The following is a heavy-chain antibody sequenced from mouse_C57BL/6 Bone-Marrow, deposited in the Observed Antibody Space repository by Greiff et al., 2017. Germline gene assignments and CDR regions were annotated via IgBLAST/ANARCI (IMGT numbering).Heavy chain of an antibody. D-gene: IGHD1-1*01. CDR3: ARWDGSSGDY. Sequence: QVQLTESGPELVKPGASVKISCKASGYAFSSSWMNWVKQRPGKGLEWIGRIYPGDGDTNYNGKFKGKATLTADKSSSTAYMQLSSLTSEDSAVYFCARWDGSSGDYWGQGTTLTVSS. CDR2: IYPGDGDT. J-gene: IGHJ2*01. CDR1: GYAFSSSW. V-gene: IGHV1-82*01.